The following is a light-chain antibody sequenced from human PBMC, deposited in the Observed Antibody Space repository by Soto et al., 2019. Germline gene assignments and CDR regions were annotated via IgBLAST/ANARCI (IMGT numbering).Light chain of an antibody. V-gene: IGKV3-15*01. CDR2: AAS. CDR1: QSVSIN. Sequence: ELVMTQSPATLSVSPGESATLSCRASQSVSINLAWYQQKPGQAPRLLIYAASTRATGILARFRGSGSGTDFILSISSLQSEDFAVYYCQQYNTWPRTFGQGTRVEL. J-gene: IGKJ1*01. CDR3: QQYNTWPRT.